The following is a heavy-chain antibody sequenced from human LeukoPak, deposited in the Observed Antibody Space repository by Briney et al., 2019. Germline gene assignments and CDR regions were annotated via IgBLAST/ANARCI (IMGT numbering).Heavy chain of an antibody. CDR3: ARDLGSSTVTTALDY. V-gene: IGHV3-11*01. D-gene: IGHD4-17*01. CDR2: ISRTGNTI. CDR1: GFIFNDYY. Sequence: GGSLRLSCAASGFIFNDYYMSWIRQAPGKGLEWLSYISRTGNTIYYRDSVKGRFTISRDNANNLLHLQMDNLRAEDTAVYYCARDLGSSTVTTALDYWGQGTLVTVSS. J-gene: IGHJ4*02.